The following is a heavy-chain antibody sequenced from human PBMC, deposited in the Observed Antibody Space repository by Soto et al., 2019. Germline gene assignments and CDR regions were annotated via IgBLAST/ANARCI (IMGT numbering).Heavy chain of an antibody. V-gene: IGHV5-51*01. CDR3: ASHYDILTGYYRPYDAFDI. CDR2: IYPVDSDT. Sequence: GESLKISCKGSGYSFTSYWIGWVRQMPGKGLECMGIIYPVDSDTRYSPSFQGQVTISADKSISTAYLQWSSLKASDTAMYYCASHYDILTGYYRPYDAFDIWGQGTMVTVSS. CDR1: GYSFTSYW. D-gene: IGHD3-9*01. J-gene: IGHJ3*02.